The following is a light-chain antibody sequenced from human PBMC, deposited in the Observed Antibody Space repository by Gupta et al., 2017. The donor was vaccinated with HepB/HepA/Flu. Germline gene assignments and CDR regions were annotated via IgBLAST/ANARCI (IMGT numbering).Light chain of an antibody. J-gene: IGKJ5*01. CDR2: AAT. Sequence: DIHITQSPSSVSASVGDRVTITCRASQPISIWLVWYQQKPGKAPKLLIRAATTLQSGVPSRFSGTGSGTDFTLTIDSLQPEDFATYYCQQAHRFPLTFGQGTRLEIK. CDR1: QPISIW. CDR3: QQAHRFPLT. V-gene: IGKV1-12*01.